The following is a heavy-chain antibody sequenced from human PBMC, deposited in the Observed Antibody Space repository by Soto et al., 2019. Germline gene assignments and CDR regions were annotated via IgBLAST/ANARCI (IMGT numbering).Heavy chain of an antibody. V-gene: IGHV4-34*01. Sequence: QVQLQQWGAGLLKPSETLSLTCAVYGGSFSGYYWSWIRQPPGKGLEWIGEINHSGSTNYNPSLKSRVPISVDTSKNQFSLKLSSVTAADTAVYYCARGTIITMIVVDYAFDIWGQGTMVTVSS. CDR3: ARGTIITMIVVDYAFDI. D-gene: IGHD3-22*01. J-gene: IGHJ3*02. CDR2: INHSGST. CDR1: GGSFSGYY.